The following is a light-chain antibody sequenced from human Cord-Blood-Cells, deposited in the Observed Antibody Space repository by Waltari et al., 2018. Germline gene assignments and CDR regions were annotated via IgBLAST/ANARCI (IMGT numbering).Light chain of an antibody. J-gene: IGLJ2*01. CDR3: GSDEGSNNVV. V-gene: IGLV2-8*01. CDR1: SSDVGGYNY. CDR2: EVS. Sequence: SALTQPPSASGSPGQSVTISCTGTSSDVGGYNYVSWYQQHPGKAPKLIIYEVSNRPAGVPDHFSGSKSGNTASLTVSGLQAEDEADYYCGSDEGSNNVVFGGGTKLTVL.